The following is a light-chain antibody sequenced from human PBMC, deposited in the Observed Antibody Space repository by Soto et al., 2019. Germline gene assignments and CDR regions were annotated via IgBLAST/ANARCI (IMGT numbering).Light chain of an antibody. CDR2: AAS. CDR1: QGISSS. Sequence: AIRMTQSPSSFSASTGDRVTITCRASQGISSSLAWYQQKPGKAPKLLIYAASTLQSGVPSRFSGSGSGTDFTLTISCLQSEDFATYNCQQCYSYPYTFGQGTKLEIK. V-gene: IGKV1-8*01. J-gene: IGKJ2*01. CDR3: QQCYSYPYT.